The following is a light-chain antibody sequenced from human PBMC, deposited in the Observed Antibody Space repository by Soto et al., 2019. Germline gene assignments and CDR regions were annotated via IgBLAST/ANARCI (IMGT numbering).Light chain of an antibody. Sequence: ETVITQSPATLSVFLASIAALSCRASQSISDSLAWYQQKPGQAPRLLIHGASTRAPGFPARFSGSGSGTDFTLTISSLQSEDFAVYYCQQYNNWPWTCGQGPKVAIK. V-gene: IGKV3-15*01. CDR1: QSISDS. CDR2: GAS. CDR3: QQYNNWPWT. J-gene: IGKJ1*01.